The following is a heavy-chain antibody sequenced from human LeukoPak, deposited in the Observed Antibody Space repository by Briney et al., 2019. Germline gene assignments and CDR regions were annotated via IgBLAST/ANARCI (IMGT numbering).Heavy chain of an antibody. D-gene: IGHD3-10*01. CDR2: MNPNSSNT. Sequence: GASVKVSCKASGYTFTSYDINWVRQATGQGLEWMGLMNPNSSNTGYAQKFQGRVTMTRNTSISTAYMELSSLRSEDTAVYYCARGLRYYGSGSYYPWGQGTLVTVSS. CDR1: GYTFTSYD. CDR3: ARGLRYYGSGSYYP. J-gene: IGHJ5*02. V-gene: IGHV1-8*01.